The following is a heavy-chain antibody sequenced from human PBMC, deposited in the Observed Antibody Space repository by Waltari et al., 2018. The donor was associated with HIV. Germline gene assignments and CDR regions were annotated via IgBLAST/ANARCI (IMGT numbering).Heavy chain of an antibody. D-gene: IGHD2-2*01. CDR1: GFMFTSYW. V-gene: IGHV3-7*01. Sequence: EVLLVESGGGLVQPGGSLRLSCTASGFMFTSYWMSWVRQAPGKGLEWVANIKQYGSEKYYVDSVKGRFTISRDNAKNSLYLQMNSLRAEDTAMYYCATSRTFDYWGQGTLVTVSS. CDR3: ATSRTFDY. CDR2: IKQYGSEK. J-gene: IGHJ4*02.